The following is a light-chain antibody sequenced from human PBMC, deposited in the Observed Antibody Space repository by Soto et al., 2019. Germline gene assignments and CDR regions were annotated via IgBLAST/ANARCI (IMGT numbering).Light chain of an antibody. CDR3: QRYNNWPLT. J-gene: IGKJ4*01. V-gene: IGKV3-15*01. Sequence: EIVMTQSPVTLSVSPGERATLSCRAGQNIHTNLAWYQQKPGQTPRLLIYGASTRATGVPARFSGSGSGTEFTLTINSLQSEDFAVYYCQRYNNWPLTFGGGTKVDIK. CDR1: QNIHTN. CDR2: GAS.